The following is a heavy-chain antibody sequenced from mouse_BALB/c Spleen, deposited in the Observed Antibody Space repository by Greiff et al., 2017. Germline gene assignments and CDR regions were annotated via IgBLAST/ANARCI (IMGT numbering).Heavy chain of an antibody. V-gene: IGHV1-39*01. D-gene: IGHD2-4*01. Sequence: VQLQQTGPELVKPGASVKISCKASGYSFTDYIMLWVKQSHGKSLEWIGNINPYYGSTSYNLKFKGKATLTVDKSSSTAYMQLNSLTSEDSAVYYCARGGYDYDGGYYFDYWGQGTTLTVSS. J-gene: IGHJ2*01. CDR1: GYSFTDYI. CDR3: ARGGYDYDGGYYFDY. CDR2: INPYYGST.